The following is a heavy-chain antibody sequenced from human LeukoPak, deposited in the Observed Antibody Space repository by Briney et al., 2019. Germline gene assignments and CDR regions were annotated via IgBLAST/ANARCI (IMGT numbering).Heavy chain of an antibody. CDR3: ARHVYGEGMVV. CDR1: GGTLNGYY. D-gene: IGHD4-17*01. Sequence: PSETLSLTCTVSGGTLNGYYWGWIRQPPGKGLECIGYIHSSEGTAHNASLKSRLTISLDTSKNQFSLTLSSVTAADTAAYYCARHVYGEGMVVWGKGTTVTVSS. V-gene: IGHV4-59*08. J-gene: IGHJ6*04. CDR2: IHSSEGT.